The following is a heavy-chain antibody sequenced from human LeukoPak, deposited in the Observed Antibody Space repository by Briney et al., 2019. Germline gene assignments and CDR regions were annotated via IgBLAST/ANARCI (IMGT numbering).Heavy chain of an antibody. V-gene: IGHV3-23*01. Sequence: GGSLRLSRAVSGFTFSSYAMTWVRQAPGKGLEWVSAITGSGGTTYYVDSVKGRFTISRDNSKNTLYLQMNSLRADDTAVYYCAKGGSFSEGNIDYWGQGILVTVSS. CDR1: GFTFSSYA. D-gene: IGHD1-14*01. J-gene: IGHJ4*02. CDR3: AKGGSFSEGNIDY. CDR2: ITGSGGTT.